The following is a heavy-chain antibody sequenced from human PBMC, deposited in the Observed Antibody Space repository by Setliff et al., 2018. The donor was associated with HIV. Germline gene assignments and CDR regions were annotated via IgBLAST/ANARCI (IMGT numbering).Heavy chain of an antibody. V-gene: IGHV4-4*07. Sequence: SETLSLTCTVSGGSISGYYWSWIRQPAGKGLEWIGRIFYSGSTNYNPSLKSRVTMSVDTSERQFSLRMTSTTAADTAVYYCARGVPLLPPNFWGQGTLVTVSS. CDR3: ARGVPLLPPNF. CDR2: IFYSGST. D-gene: IGHD2-21*02. CDR1: GGSISGYY. J-gene: IGHJ4*02.